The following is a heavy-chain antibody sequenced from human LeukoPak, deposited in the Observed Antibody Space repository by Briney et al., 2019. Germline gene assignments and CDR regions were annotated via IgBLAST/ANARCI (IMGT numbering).Heavy chain of an antibody. J-gene: IGHJ3*02. D-gene: IGHD1-14*01. V-gene: IGHV3-30*03. CDR3: ASPVFFDI. CDR2: ISYDGSNK. Sequence: GRSLRLSCAAPGFTFSSYGMHWVRQAPGKGLEWVAVISYDGSNKYYADSVKGRFTISRDNSKNTLYLQMNSLRAEDTAVYYCASPVFFDIWGQGTMVTVSS. CDR1: GFTFSSYG.